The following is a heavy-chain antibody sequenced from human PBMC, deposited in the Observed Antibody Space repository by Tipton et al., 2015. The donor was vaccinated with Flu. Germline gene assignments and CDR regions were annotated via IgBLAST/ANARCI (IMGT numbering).Heavy chain of an antibody. J-gene: IGHJ6*02. CDR3: AKYSGGDFWSYYYYGMDV. CDR1: GFTFSSYA. CDR2: ISGSGGST. Sequence: SLRLSCAASGFTFSSYAMSWVRQAPGKGLEWVSAISGSGGSTYYADSVKGRFTISRDNSKNTLYLQMNSLRAEETAVYYCAKYSGGDFWSYYYYGMDVWGQGTTVTVSS. D-gene: IGHD3-3*01. V-gene: IGHV3-23*01.